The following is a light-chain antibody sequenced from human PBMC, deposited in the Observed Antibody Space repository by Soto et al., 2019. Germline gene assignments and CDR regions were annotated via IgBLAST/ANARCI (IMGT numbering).Light chain of an antibody. CDR2: ENN. CDR1: SSNIGASYE. CDR3: QSYDSSLSGYV. Sequence: QSVLTQPPSVSAAPGQRVTISCTGSSSNIGASYEAHWYQQVPGTAPKLLIYENNNRPSGVPDRFSGSKSGTSASLAITGLQAEDEAEYYCQSYDSSLSGYVFGTGTKLTVL. V-gene: IGLV1-40*01. J-gene: IGLJ1*01.